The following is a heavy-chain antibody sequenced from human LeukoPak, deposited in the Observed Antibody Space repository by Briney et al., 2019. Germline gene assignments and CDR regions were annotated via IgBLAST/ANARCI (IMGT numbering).Heavy chain of an antibody. CDR1: GFTFSNYW. D-gene: IGHD2/OR15-2a*01. V-gene: IGHV3-7*01. CDR2: INQDGSEM. CDR3: ARDQGSIIVIRTNNWNFDL. J-gene: IGHJ2*01. Sequence: GGSLRLSCAASGFTFSNYWMCWVRQAPGKGLEWLANINQDGSEMYYVDSVKGRFTISRDNGKNSLYLQINSLRADDTAVYYCARDQGSIIVIRTNNWNFDLWGRGTLVTVSS.